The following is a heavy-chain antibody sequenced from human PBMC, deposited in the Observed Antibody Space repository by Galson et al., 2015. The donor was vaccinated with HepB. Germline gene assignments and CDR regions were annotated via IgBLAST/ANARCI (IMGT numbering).Heavy chain of an antibody. J-gene: IGHJ6*02. D-gene: IGHD5-18*01. CDR1: GFTFDDYA. CDR3: AKDITVGTFEYSYGSLDSGGGYYYYGMDV. Sequence: SLRLSCAASGFTFDDYAMHWVRHAPGKGLEWVSGISWNSGSIGYADSVKGRCTISRDNAKNSLYLQMNSLRAEDTALYYCAKDITVGTFEYSYGSLDSGGGYYYYGMDVWGQGTTVTVSS. CDR2: ISWNSGSI. V-gene: IGHV3-9*01.